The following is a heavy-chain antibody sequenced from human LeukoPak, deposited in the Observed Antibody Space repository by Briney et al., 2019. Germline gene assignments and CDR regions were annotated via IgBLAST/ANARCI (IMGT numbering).Heavy chain of an antibody. CDR1: GFTFSSCA. V-gene: IGHV3-23*01. CDR3: AKSPKPVTATLYFDY. Sequence: QPGGSLRLSCGASGFTFSSCAMSWVRQAPGKGLEWVSARSVGGNTHFADSVKGRFTISRDNSKNTLYLQMNSLGAEDTAVYYCAKSPKPVTATLYFDYWGQGTLVTVSS. J-gene: IGHJ4*02. CDR2: RSVGGNT. D-gene: IGHD2-21*02.